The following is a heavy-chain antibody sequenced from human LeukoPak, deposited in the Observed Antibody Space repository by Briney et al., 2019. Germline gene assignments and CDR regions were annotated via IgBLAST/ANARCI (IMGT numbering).Heavy chain of an antibody. D-gene: IGHD3-22*01. J-gene: IGHJ4*02. CDR3: ARGSSGYHYPDY. CDR2: IGSSSSTI. V-gene: IGHV3-48*01. CDR1: GFTFSSYA. Sequence: GGFLRLSCAASGFTFSSYAMNWVRQAPGKGLEWVSYIGSSSSTIYYADSVKGRFTISRDNSKNTLYLQMNSLRAEDTAVYYCARGSSGYHYPDYWGQGTLVTVSS.